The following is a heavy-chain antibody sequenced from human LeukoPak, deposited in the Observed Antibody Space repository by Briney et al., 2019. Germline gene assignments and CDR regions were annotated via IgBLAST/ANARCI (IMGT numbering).Heavy chain of an antibody. V-gene: IGHV4-34*01. CDR3: ARGHSGSYFDY. D-gene: IGHD1-26*01. Sequence: SETLSLSCAVYGGSFSGYYWSWIRQPPGKGLEWIGEINHSGSTNYNPSLKSRVTISVDTSKNQFSLKLSSVTAADTAVYYCARGHSGSYFDYWGQGTLVTVSS. CDR2: INHSGST. J-gene: IGHJ4*02. CDR1: GGSFSGYY.